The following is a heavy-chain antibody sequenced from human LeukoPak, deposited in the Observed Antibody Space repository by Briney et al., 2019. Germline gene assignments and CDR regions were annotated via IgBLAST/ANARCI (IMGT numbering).Heavy chain of an antibody. CDR1: GFTFSSYA. V-gene: IGHV3-30-3*01. Sequence: PGRSPRLSCAASGFTFSSYAMHWVRQAPGKGLEWVAVISYDGSNKYYADSVKGRFTISRDNSKNTLYLQMNSLRAEDTAVYYCARSTAMVSYYYGMDVWGQGTTVTVSS. J-gene: IGHJ6*02. CDR2: ISYDGSNK. CDR3: ARSTAMVSYYYGMDV. D-gene: IGHD5-18*01.